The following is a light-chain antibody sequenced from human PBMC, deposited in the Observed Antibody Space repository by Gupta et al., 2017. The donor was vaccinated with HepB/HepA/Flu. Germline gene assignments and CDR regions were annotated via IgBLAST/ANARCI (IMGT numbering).Light chain of an antibody. CDR3: CSYAGSSTLQV. CDR2: EVS. J-gene: IGLJ3*02. V-gene: IGLV2-23*02. Sequence: SALTPPVSVSVAPGQSITIPGTGSSSGDGSYNLVYSYQQQPCKAPKLVIYEVSKRPAGCSNHFSGSKSGNTASLTISGLHADDEADYYCCSYAGSSTLQVFGEGTKLTVL. CDR1: SSGDGSYNL.